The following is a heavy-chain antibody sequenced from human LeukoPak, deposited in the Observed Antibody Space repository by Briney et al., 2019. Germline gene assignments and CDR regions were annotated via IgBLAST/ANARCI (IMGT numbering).Heavy chain of an antibody. D-gene: IGHD3-9*01. CDR2: IKQDGSEK. Sequence: GGSLRLSCAASGFTFSSYWMSWVRQAPGKGLEWVANIKQDGSEKYYVDSVKGRFTISRDNAKNSLYLQMNSLRAEDTAVYYCARAREGFDWLLFFLDYWGQGTLVTVSS. CDR1: GFTFSSYW. V-gene: IGHV3-7*01. J-gene: IGHJ4*02. CDR3: ARAREGFDWLLFFLDY.